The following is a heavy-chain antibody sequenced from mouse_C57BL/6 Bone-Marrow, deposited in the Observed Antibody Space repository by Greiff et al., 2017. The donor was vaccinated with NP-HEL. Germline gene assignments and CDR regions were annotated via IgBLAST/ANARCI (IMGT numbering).Heavy chain of an antibody. J-gene: IGHJ4*01. CDR3: ARIRYYGYDYYAMDY. D-gene: IGHD2-2*01. V-gene: IGHV2-9-1*01. CDR2: IWTGGGT. Sequence: VKLVESGPGLVAPSQSLSITCTVSGFSLTSYAISWVRQPPGKGLEWLGVIWTGGGTNYNSAIKSRLSICKDNSTSTVFLNMNSLQTYDTARYYCARIRYYGYDYYAMDYWGQGTSVTVSS. CDR1: GFSLTSYA.